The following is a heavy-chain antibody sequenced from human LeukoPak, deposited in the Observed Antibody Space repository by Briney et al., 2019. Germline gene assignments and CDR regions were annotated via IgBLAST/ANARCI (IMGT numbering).Heavy chain of an antibody. D-gene: IGHD1-26*01. J-gene: IGHJ4*02. CDR2: ITDDATT. CDR3: VRDRVGSDY. V-gene: IGHV3-74*03. Sequence: GGSLRLSCAASGLTFSSAWMHWGRQAPGTGLVWVSRITDDATTTYADSVRGRFTISKDNAKNILYLQMNSLRAEDTAVYYCVRDRVGSDYWGQGTLVTVSS. CDR1: GLTFSSAW.